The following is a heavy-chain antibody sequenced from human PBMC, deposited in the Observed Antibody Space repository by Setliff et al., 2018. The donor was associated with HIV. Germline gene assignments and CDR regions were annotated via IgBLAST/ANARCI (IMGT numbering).Heavy chain of an antibody. J-gene: IGHJ3*02. D-gene: IGHD3-10*01. CDR1: GYTFTSYA. V-gene: IGHV1-3*01. Sequence: ASVKVSCKASGYTFTSYAINWVRQAPGQSLEWMAWINGGNGDTKYSQKFQGRVTVTGDTSAITAYMELSDLRSEDTAAYYYARDSLPYYYGSGTDSFDIWGQGTMVTVSS. CDR3: ARDSLPYYYGSGTDSFDI. CDR2: INGGNGDT.